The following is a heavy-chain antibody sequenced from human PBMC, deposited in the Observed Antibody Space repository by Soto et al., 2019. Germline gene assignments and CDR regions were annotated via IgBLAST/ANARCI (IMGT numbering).Heavy chain of an antibody. CDR3: ARDDEYSGNGMDV. CDR2: ILNDGSNR. V-gene: IGHV3-33*01. J-gene: IGHJ6*02. Sequence: QVQLVESGGGVVQPGRSLRLSCAASGFTFSNYGMHWVRQAPGTGLEWVAVILNDGSNRYHADSVKDRFTISRDNSKNMLYLQMNSLRAEYTAVYYCARDDEYSGNGMDVWGQGTTVT. D-gene: IGHD3-10*01. CDR1: GFTFSNYG.